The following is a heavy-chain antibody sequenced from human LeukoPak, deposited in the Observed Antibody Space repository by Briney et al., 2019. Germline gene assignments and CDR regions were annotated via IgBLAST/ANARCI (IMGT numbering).Heavy chain of an antibody. V-gene: IGHV3-30*04. CDR2: ISYDGSNK. Sequence: GGSLRLSCAASGFTFSSYAMHWVRQAPGKGLEWVAVISYDGSNKYYADSVKGRFTISRDNAKNTLYLQMNSLRAEDAAVYYCARGRRGYSYGSPHDAFDIWGQGTMVTVSS. J-gene: IGHJ3*02. D-gene: IGHD5-18*01. CDR3: ARGRRGYSYGSPHDAFDI. CDR1: GFTFSSYA.